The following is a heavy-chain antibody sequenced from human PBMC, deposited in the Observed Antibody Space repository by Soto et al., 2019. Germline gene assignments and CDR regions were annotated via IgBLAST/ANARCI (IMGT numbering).Heavy chain of an antibody. CDR1: GFSFISYA. CDR3: APMGV. J-gene: IGHJ6*02. V-gene: IGHV3-23*01. CDR2: ISGSDDST. Sequence: GVLRLSCAASGFSFISYAMSWVRQAPGKGLEWVSAISGSDDSTYYADSVKGRFTISRDNSKNTLYLQMSSLRADDTAVYYCAPMGVWGQGTTVTVSS.